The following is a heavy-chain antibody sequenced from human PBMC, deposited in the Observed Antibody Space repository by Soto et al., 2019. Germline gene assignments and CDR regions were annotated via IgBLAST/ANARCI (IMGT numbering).Heavy chain of an antibody. J-gene: IGHJ3*02. D-gene: IGHD3-10*01. V-gene: IGHV4-59*01. CDR1: GGSISSYY. CDR3: ARTRRGDAFDI. Sequence: SETPSLTCTVSGGSISSYYWSWIRQPPGKGLEWIGYIYYSGSTNYNPSLKSRVTISVDTSKNQFSLKLSSVTAADTAVYYCARTRRGDAFDIWGQGTMVTVSS. CDR2: IYYSGST.